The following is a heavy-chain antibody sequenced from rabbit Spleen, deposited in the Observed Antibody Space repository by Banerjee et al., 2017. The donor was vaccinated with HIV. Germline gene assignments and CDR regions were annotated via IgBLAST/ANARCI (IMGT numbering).Heavy chain of an antibody. D-gene: IGHD1-1*01. J-gene: IGHJ4*01. Sequence: QEQLEESGGGLVQPGGSLKLSCKASGFDFSSYGVSWVRQAPGKGLEWIAYIDPVFGNTYYASWVNGRFTISSHNAQNTLYLQLNSLTAADTATYFCVRDKASISGDYGPWYFDLWGPGTLVTVS. CDR1: GFDFSSYG. CDR2: IDPVFGNT. V-gene: IGHV1S47*01. CDR3: VRDKASISGDYGPWYFDL.